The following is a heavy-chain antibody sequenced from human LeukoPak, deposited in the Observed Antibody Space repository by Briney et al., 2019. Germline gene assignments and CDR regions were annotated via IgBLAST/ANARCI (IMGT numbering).Heavy chain of an antibody. CDR2: IHHSGST. J-gene: IGHJ4*02. D-gene: IGHD6-13*01. CDR1: GYSISSGYY. V-gene: IGHV4-38-2*02. Sequence: TPSETLFLTCTVSGYSISSGYYWGWIRQPPGKGLEWIGSIHHSGSTYYNPSLKSRVTISVDTSKNQFSLKLSSVTAADTAVYYCAREGHSSSSPFDYWGQGTLVTVSS. CDR3: AREGHSSSSPFDY.